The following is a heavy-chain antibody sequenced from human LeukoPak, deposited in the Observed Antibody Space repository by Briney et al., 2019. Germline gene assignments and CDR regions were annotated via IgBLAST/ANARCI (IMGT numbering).Heavy chain of an antibody. V-gene: IGHV3-23*01. CDR3: AKTDCTSSSCYTIDY. J-gene: IGHJ4*02. CDR1: GFTLSSYA. D-gene: IGHD2-2*02. CDR2: ISGSGGST. Sequence: GSLRLSCAASGFTLSSYAMRWVRPAPGKGMEWVSAISGSGGSTYYADSVKGRFTISRDNSKNTLYLQMNSLRAEDTAVYYCAKTDCTSSSCYTIDYWGQGTLVTVSS.